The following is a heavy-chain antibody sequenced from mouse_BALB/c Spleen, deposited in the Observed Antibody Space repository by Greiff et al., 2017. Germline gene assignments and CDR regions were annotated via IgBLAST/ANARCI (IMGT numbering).Heavy chain of an antibody. J-gene: IGHJ3*01. V-gene: IGHV1-69*01. Sequence: QVQLQQSGAELVMPGASVKMSCKASGYTFTDYWMHWVKQRPGQGLEWIGAIDTSDSYTSYNQKFKGKATLTVDESSSTAYMQLSSLTSEDSAVYYCALRYAWFAYWGQGTLVTVSA. CDR3: ALRYAWFAY. D-gene: IGHD2-14*01. CDR1: GYTFTDYW. CDR2: IDTSDSYT.